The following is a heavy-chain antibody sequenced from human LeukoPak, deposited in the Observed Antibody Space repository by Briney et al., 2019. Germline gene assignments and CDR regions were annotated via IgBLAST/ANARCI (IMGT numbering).Heavy chain of an antibody. CDR2: VYDSGSA. D-gene: IGHD3-22*01. Sequence: SETLSLTCTVSGGSISVYYWSWLRQPPGKGLEWIGYVYDSGSAKYNPSLKSRVTISVDTSNDQFSLKLTSVTAADTAVYYCARSSRDSSGYSDLDPWGQGILVTVSS. J-gene: IGHJ5*02. CDR1: GGSISVYY. V-gene: IGHV4-59*01. CDR3: ARSSRDSSGYSDLDP.